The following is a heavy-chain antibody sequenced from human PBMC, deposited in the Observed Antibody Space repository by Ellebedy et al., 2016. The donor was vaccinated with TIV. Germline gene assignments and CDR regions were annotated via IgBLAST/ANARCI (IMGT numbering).Heavy chain of an antibody. V-gene: IGHV7-4-1*02. CDR3: ARSYDYVWGSMDGMFDY. J-gene: IGHJ4*02. CDR1: GYTFTSYD. Sequence: ASVKVSCKASGYTFTSYDINWVRQATGQGLEWVGWMNTNTGNPTYAQGFTGRFVFSLDTSVSTAYLQISSLKAEDTAVYYCARSYDYVWGSMDGMFDYWGRGTLVTVSS. D-gene: IGHD3-16*01. CDR2: MNTNTGNP.